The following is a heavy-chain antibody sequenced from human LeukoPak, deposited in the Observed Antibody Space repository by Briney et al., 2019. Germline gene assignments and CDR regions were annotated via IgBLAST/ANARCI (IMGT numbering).Heavy chain of an antibody. CDR1: GGSINSSSYY. J-gene: IGHJ4*02. Sequence: SETLSLTCTVSGGSINSSSYYWGWIRQPPGKGLESIGSIYYSGSTYYNPSLKSRVTISVDTSKNQFSLKLSSVTAADTAVYYCARDLRWLWGPFDDWGQGTLVTVS. CDR3: ARDLRWLWGPFDD. D-gene: IGHD6-19*01. V-gene: IGHV4-39*07. CDR2: IYYSGST.